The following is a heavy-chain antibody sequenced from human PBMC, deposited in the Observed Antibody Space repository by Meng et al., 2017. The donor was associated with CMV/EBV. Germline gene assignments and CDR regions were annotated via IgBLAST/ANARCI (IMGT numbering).Heavy chain of an antibody. CDR1: AFSGYY. J-gene: IGHJ5*02. Sequence: AFSGYYWSWVRQPPRKGLELIGEINHSVSTTYNPSLKSRVPISVDTSKNQFSLKLSSVTAADTAVYYCARGGGLRFLEWLGVRWFDPWGQGTLVTVSS. CDR3: ARGGGLRFLEWLGVRWFDP. D-gene: IGHD3-3*01. CDR2: INHSVST. V-gene: IGHV4-34*01.